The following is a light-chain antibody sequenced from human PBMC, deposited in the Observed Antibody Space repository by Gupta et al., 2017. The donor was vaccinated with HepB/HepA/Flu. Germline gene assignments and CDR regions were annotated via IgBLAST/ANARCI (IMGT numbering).Light chain of an antibody. V-gene: IGLV2-14*01. CDR3: SSYTSSSTPHVV. CDR1: SSDVGGYNY. J-gene: IGLJ2*01. CDR2: GVS. Sequence: QSALPQPASVSGSPGTSLTISCTGTSSDVGGYNYVSWYQQHPGKAPKLMIYGVSNRPSGVSNRLSGSKSGNTASLTISGLQAEDEADYYCSSYTSSSTPHVVFGGGTKLTVL.